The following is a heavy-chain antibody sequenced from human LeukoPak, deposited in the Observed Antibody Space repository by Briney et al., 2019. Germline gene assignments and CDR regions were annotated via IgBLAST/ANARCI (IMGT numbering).Heavy chain of an antibody. CDR2: INPNSGGT. V-gene: IGHV1-2*02. Sequence: ASVKVSCKASGYTFTGYYMHWVRQAPGQGLEWMGWINPNSGGTNYAQKFQGRVTMTRDTSISTAYMELRSLRSDDTAVYYCARDGSAYDFWSGYQDQEVGGYWGQGTLVTVSS. CDR3: ARDGSAYDFWSGYQDQEVGGY. D-gene: IGHD3-3*01. J-gene: IGHJ4*02. CDR1: GYTFTGYY.